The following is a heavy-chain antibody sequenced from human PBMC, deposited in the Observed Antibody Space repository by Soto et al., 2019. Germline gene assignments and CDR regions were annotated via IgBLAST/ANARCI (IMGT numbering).Heavy chain of an antibody. CDR2: ISSSDNII. V-gene: IGHV3-11*01. CDR3: ARGVGSSPPRY. Sequence: PGGSLRLSCAASGFTFSDYYMSWIRQAPGKGLEWVAYISSSDNIIYYADSVKGRFTISRDNAKNSLYLQMNSLRAEDTAVYYCARGVGSSPPRYWGRGTLVTVSS. J-gene: IGHJ4*02. CDR1: GFTFSDYY. D-gene: IGHD1-26*01.